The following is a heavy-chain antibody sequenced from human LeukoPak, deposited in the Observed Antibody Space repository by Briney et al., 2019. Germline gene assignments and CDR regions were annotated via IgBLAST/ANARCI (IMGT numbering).Heavy chain of an antibody. CDR1: GGTFSSYA. J-gene: IGHJ4*02. D-gene: IGHD3-10*01. V-gene: IGHV1-69*01. CDR3: AREPAPEVRCFDY. Sequence: ASVKVSCKASGGTFSSYAISWVRQAPGQGLEWMGGIIPIFGTANYAQKFQGRVTITADESTSTAYMELSSLRAEDTAVYYCAREPAPEVRCFDYWGQGTLVTVSS. CDR2: IIPIFGTA.